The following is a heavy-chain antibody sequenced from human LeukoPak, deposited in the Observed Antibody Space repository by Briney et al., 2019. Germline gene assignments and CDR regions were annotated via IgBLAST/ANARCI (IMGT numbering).Heavy chain of an antibody. CDR3: ARARYCSSTSCYGYYFDY. V-gene: IGHV4-59*01. Sequence: SETLSLTCTVSGGSISSYYWSWIRQPPGKGLEWIGYIYYSGSTNYNPSLKSRVTISVDTSKNQFSLKLSSVTAADTAVYYCARARYCSSTSCYGYYFDYWGQGTLVTVSS. CDR1: GGSISSYY. D-gene: IGHD2-2*01. J-gene: IGHJ4*02. CDR2: IYYSGST.